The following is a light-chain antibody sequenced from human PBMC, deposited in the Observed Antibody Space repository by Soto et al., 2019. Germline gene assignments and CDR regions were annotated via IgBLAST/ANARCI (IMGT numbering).Light chain of an antibody. Sequence: EIVLTQSPATLSLSPGERATLSCRASQSVGSYLAWYQQKPGQAPRLLIYDASNRATGIPARFSGSGSGTDFTLTISSLEPEDFAVYYCQQRSNWPYTFRHGTKLEIK. J-gene: IGKJ2*01. V-gene: IGKV3-11*01. CDR2: DAS. CDR3: QQRSNWPYT. CDR1: QSVGSY.